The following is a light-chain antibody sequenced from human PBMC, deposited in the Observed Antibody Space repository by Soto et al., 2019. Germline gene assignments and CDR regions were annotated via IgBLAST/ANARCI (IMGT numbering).Light chain of an antibody. Sequence: QSALTQPASVSGSPGQSITISCTGTSSDVGGYNYVSWYQQHPGKVPKLMIYDVSTRPSGVSYRFSGSKSGITASLTISGLQAEDEADYYCSSYTSSSTVVFGGGAKLTVL. CDR3: SSYTSSSTVV. CDR1: SSDVGGYNY. J-gene: IGLJ2*01. CDR2: DVS. V-gene: IGLV2-14*01.